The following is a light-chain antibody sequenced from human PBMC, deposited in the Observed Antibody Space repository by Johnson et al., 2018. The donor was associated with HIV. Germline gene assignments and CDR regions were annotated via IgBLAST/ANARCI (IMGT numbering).Light chain of an antibody. CDR1: SSNIGNNY. CDR2: DSY. Sequence: QSVLTQPPSVSAAPGQKVTISCSGSSSNIGNNYVSWYQQLPGTAPKLLIYDSYKRPSGIPDRFSASKSGTSASLGFTWLQHGDEADHYCGTWYRSLTAHYVFGTGTKVTVL. CDR3: GTWYRSLTAHYV. V-gene: IGLV1-51*01. J-gene: IGLJ1*01.